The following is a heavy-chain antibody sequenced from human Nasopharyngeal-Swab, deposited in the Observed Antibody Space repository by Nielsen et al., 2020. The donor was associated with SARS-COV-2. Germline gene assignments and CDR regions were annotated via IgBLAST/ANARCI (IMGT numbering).Heavy chain of an antibody. CDR3: AKDRDSGDDSDDYYHYYGMDV. Sequence: GGSLRLSCAASGFTFSSYEMNWVRQAPGKGLEWVSYISSSGSTIYYADSVKGRFTISRGNSKNTVNLQMNSLRVEDTAIYYCAKDRDSGDDSDDYYHYYGMDVWGQGTTVTVFS. CDR2: ISSSGSTI. D-gene: IGHD5-12*01. J-gene: IGHJ6*02. V-gene: IGHV3-48*03. CDR1: GFTFSSYE.